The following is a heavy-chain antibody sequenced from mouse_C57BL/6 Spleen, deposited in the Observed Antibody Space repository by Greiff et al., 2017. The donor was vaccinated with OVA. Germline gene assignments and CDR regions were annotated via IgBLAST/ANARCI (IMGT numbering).Heavy chain of an antibody. CDR3: ARDKDSLYYYGSSLDY. J-gene: IGHJ2*01. CDR1: GFTFSSYA. CDR2: ISDGGSYT. Sequence: VQLKESGGGLVKPGGSLKLSCAASGFTFSSYAMSWVRQTPEKRLEWVATISDGGSYTYYPDNVKGRFTISRDNAKNNLYLQMSHLKSEDTAMYYCARDKDSLYYYGSSLDYWGQGTTLTVSS. V-gene: IGHV5-4*01. D-gene: IGHD1-1*01.